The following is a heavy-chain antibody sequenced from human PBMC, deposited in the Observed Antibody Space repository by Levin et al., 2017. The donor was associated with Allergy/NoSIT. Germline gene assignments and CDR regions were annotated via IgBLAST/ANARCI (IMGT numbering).Heavy chain of an antibody. J-gene: IGHJ5*02. CDR2: ISGSGGST. D-gene: IGHD5-18*01. Sequence: GESLKISCAASGFTFSSYAMSWVRQAPGKGLEWVSVISGSGGSTYYADSVKGRFTISRDNSKNTLYLQMSSLRAEDTALYYCAKAGAYSYHYVAGWFDPWGQGTLVTVSS. V-gene: IGHV3-23*01. CDR1: GFTFSSYA. CDR3: AKAGAYSYHYVAGWFDP.